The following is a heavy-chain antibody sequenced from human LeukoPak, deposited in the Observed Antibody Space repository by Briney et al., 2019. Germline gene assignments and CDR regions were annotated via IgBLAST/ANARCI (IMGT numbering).Heavy chain of an antibody. CDR2: IYYSGST. Sequence: ETLSLTCTVSGGSISSYSWSWIRQPPGKGLEWIGYIYYSGSTNYNPSLKSRVTISVGTSKNQFSLRLSSVTAADTAVYYCARVGAYYYMDVWGKGTTVTVSS. J-gene: IGHJ6*03. CDR1: GGSISSYS. V-gene: IGHV4-59*08. CDR3: ARVGAYYYMDV.